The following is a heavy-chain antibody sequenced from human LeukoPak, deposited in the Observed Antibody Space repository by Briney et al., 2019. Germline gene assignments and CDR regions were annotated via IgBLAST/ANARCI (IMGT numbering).Heavy chain of an antibody. CDR3: ARDKHYYDSSNYV. D-gene: IGHD3-22*01. CDR1: GFTFNDYG. Sequence: AGSLRLSCAASGFTFNDYGMSWVRQGPGKGLEWVSGINWNGGTTGYADSVRGRFTISRDNAKNSLYLQMNSLRAEDTALYYCARDKHYYDSSNYVWGQGTLVTVSS. CDR2: INWNGGTT. V-gene: IGHV3-20*04. J-gene: IGHJ4*02.